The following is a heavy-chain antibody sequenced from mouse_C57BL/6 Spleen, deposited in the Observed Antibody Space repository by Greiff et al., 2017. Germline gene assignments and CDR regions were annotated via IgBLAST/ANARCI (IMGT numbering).Heavy chain of an antibody. CDR1: GYTFTGYW. Sequence: QVQLQQSGAELMKPGASVKLSCKATGYTFTGYWIEWVKQRPGHGLEWIGEILPGSGSTNYNEKFKGKATFTADTSSNTAYMQLSSLTTEDSAIYYGARRGHIYYDYDGGFAYWGQGTLVTVSA. V-gene: IGHV1-9*01. J-gene: IGHJ3*01. D-gene: IGHD2-4*01. CDR2: ILPGSGST. CDR3: ARRGHIYYDYDGGFAY.